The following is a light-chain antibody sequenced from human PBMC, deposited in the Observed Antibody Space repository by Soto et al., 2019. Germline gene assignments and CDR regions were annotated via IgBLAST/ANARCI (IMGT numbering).Light chain of an antibody. CDR2: GAS. J-gene: IGKJ1*01. CDR3: QQYGSSPPWT. Sequence: EIVLTQSPGTLSLSPGERATLSCRASQSVSSSYLAWYQQKPGQAPRLLIYGASSRATVIADRFSGSGSGTDFTLTISRLEPEDFAVYYCQQYGSSPPWTFGQGTKVDIK. V-gene: IGKV3-20*01. CDR1: QSVSSSY.